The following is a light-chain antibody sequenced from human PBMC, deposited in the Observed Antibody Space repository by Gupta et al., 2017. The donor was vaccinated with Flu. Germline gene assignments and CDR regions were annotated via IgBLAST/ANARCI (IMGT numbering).Light chain of an antibody. CDR1: GSNIENNF. J-gene: IGLJ3*02. CDR3: AAGDDSLSGVV. CDR2: RND. Sequence: RGTTSSSASGSNIENNFWYGYQQLPGTAPKLLIYRNDKRSSGVPDRFSGSKSGTAASLASSGLRSEEEADYHCAAGDDSLSGVVFGGGTKLTIL. V-gene: IGLV1-47*01.